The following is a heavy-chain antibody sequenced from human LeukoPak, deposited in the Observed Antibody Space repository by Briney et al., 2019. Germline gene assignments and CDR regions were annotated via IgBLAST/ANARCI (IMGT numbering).Heavy chain of an antibody. V-gene: IGHV3-11*06. D-gene: IGHD4-17*01. CDR2: ISSSRSYT. CDR1: GFTFSDYY. J-gene: IGHJ4*02. Sequence: GGSLRLSCAASGFTFSDYYMSWIRQAPGKGLEWVSYISSSRSYTNYADSVKGRFTISRDNAKNSLYLQMNSLRAEDTAVYYCARVRTLDDYGDYFDYWGQGTLVTDSS. CDR3: ARVRTLDDYGDYFDY.